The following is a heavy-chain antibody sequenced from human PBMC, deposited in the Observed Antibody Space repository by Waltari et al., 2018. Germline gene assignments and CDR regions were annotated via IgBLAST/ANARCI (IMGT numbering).Heavy chain of an antibody. J-gene: IGHJ5*02. CDR1: GYTFTSYY. CDR2: INPSGGST. CDR3: AGSGFYSSSWYAFGNWFDP. D-gene: IGHD6-13*01. V-gene: IGHV1-46*01. Sequence: QVQLVQSGAEVKKPGASVKVSCKASGYTFTSYYMHWVRQAPGQWLEWMGIINPSGGSTSYAQNFQGRVTMTRDTSTSTVYRELSSLRSEDTAVYYCAGSGFYSSSWYAFGNWFDPWGQGTLVTVSS.